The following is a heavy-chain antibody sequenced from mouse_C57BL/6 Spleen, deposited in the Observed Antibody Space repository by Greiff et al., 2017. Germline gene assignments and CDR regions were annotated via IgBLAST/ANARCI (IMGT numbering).Heavy chain of an antibody. CDR1: GYTFTSYW. D-gene: IGHD1-1*01. CDR2: IDPSDSYT. J-gene: IGHJ2*01. Sequence: QVQLQQPGAELVMPGASVKLSCKASGYTFTSYWMPWVKQRPGQGLEWIGEIDPSDSYTNYNQKFKGKSTLTVDKSSSTAYMQLSSLTSEDSAVYYCARSHINLYYFDYWGQGTTLTVSS. V-gene: IGHV1-69*01. CDR3: ARSHINLYYFDY.